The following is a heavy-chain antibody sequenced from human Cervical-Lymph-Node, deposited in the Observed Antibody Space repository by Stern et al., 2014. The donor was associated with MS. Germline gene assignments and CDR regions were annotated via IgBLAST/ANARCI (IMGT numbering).Heavy chain of an antibody. J-gene: IGHJ4*02. Sequence: QVQLVQSGGGVVQPGRSLRLSCAASGFTFGSHAMHWVRQAPGQGLDWVAVISYDGSNQHYADSVKGRFTISRDNSNNTLYLQMNSLRAEDTAVYYCAKPAVARYFDYWGQGTQVTVSS. V-gene: IGHV3-30-3*02. CDR2: ISYDGSNQ. D-gene: IGHD6-19*01. CDR1: GFTFGSHA. CDR3: AKPAVARYFDY.